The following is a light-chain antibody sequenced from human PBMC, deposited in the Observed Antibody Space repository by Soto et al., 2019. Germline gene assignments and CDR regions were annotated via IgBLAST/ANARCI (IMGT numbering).Light chain of an antibody. CDR3: QQYNNWLIT. Sequence: EIVMTQSPATLYVSPGERATLSCRASQSVSSNLAWYQQKPGQAPRLLIYGASTRATGIPARFSGSGSGTELTLTISSLQSEDFAVYYCQQYNNWLITFGQGTRLEIK. J-gene: IGKJ5*01. CDR1: QSVSSN. CDR2: GAS. V-gene: IGKV3-15*01.